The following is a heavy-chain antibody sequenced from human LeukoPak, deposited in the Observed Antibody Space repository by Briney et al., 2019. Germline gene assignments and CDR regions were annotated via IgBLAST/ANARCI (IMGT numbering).Heavy chain of an antibody. J-gene: IGHJ4*02. CDR3: AREGNDGYSYGYDY. D-gene: IGHD5-18*01. CDR1: GFTFSSYW. V-gene: IGHV3-7*03. Sequence: GGSLRLSCAASGFTFSSYWMSWVRQAPGKGLEWVANMKQDGSEKYYVDSVKGRFTISRDNAKNSLYLQMNSLRAEDTAVYYCAREGNDGYSYGYDYWGQGTLVTVSS. CDR2: MKQDGSEK.